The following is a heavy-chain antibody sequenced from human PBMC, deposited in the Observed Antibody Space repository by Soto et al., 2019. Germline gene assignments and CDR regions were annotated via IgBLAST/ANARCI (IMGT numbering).Heavy chain of an antibody. CDR1: GFSFSGSG. CDR2: ISSSSSLI. D-gene: IGHD2-8*01. Sequence: EVQVVESGGALVQPGESLRLSCVTSGFSFSGSGMNWVRQAPGRGLEWLAYISSSSSLIYYADSVKGRFTISRDNARNSLYLQMNSLGVEDSSIRYCARDKIVLFGLFDYWGQGTLVTVSS. CDR3: ARDKIVLFGLFDY. J-gene: IGHJ4*02. V-gene: IGHV3-48*01.